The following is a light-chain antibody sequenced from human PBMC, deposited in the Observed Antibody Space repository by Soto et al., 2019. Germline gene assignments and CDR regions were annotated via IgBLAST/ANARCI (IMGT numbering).Light chain of an antibody. CDR1: SSNIGSHP. J-gene: IGLJ2*01. Sequence: QAVVTQPPSASGTPGQRVTISCSGSSSNIGSHPVTWYQQVPGTAPKLIIYSNNQRPSGVPDRFSGSKSGTSASLAISGLQSEDEIDYYCAAWDHSLNVVLFCGGTKLTVL. V-gene: IGLV1-44*01. CDR2: SNN. CDR3: AAWDHSLNVVL.